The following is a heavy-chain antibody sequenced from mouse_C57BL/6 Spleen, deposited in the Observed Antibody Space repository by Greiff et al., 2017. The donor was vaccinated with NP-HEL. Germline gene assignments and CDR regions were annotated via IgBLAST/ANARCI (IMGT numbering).Heavy chain of an antibody. CDR1: GYAFSSSW. J-gene: IGHJ1*03. Sequence: VQLQQSGPELVKHGASVKISCKASGYAFSSSWMNWVKQRPGKGLEWIGRIYPGDGDTNYNGKFKGKATLTADKSSSTAYMQLSSLTSEDSAVYFCARTAARYFVVWGTGTTVTVSS. V-gene: IGHV1-82*01. CDR3: ARTAARYFVV. CDR2: IYPGDGDT. D-gene: IGHD6-1*01.